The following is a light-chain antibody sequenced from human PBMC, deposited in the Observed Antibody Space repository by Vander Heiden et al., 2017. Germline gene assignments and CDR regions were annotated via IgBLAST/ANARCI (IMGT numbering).Light chain of an antibody. CDR1: SSNIGGNN. J-gene: IGLJ7*01. CDR2: RTN. CDR3: ATWDDSLNGHV. Sequence: QSVLTQPPSASGTPGQRVTLSCSGSSSNIGGNNVNWFQQVPGTAPKLLIYRTNQRPGGVPDRFSGSKSDTSASLAISGPRAEDEADYYCATWDDSLNGHVFGGGTQLTVL. V-gene: IGLV1-47*01.